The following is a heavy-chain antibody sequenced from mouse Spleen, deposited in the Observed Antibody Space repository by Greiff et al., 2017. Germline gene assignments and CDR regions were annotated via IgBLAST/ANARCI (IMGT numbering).Heavy chain of an antibody. J-gene: IGHJ2*01. V-gene: IGHV5-9-1*01. CDR1: GFTFSSYA. Sequence: EVKLVESGGGLVKPGGSLKLSCAASGFTFSSYAMSWVRQTPEKRLEWVATISSGGSYTYYPDSVKGRFTISRDNAKNTLYLQMSSLRSEDTAMYYCARPLSSYYFDYWGQGTTLTVSS. CDR3: ARPLSSYYFDY. CDR2: ISSGGSYT. D-gene: IGHD6-1*01.